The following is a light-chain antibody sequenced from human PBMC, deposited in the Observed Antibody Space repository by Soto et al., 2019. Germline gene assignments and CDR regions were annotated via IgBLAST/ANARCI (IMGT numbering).Light chain of an antibody. V-gene: IGKV1-9*01. Sequence: DIQLTQGPSFLSASAGDRVNLPCRASQGSRSVVAWYQQKPGRAPQLLSDAASTLQRGVPSTFSGCGSVTEFTLTSTSLQPADFATYSCPHLTLFTSTFGQGTRLEI. CDR1: QGSRSV. CDR3: PHLTLFTST. CDR2: AAS. J-gene: IGKJ5*01.